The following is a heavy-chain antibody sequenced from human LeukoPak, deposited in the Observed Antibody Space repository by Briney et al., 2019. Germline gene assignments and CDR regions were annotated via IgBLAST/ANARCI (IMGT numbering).Heavy chain of an antibody. J-gene: IGHJ2*01. CDR2: ISWSSGII. Sequence: PGGSLRLSCAASGFTFDDHGMHWVRQAPGKGLEWVSGISWSSGIIGYADSVKGRFTISRDNAKNSLYLQMNSLRAEDTAVYYCAKLVVVVAATPGRYFDLWGRGTLVTVSS. CDR3: AKLVVVVAATPGRYFDL. CDR1: GFTFDDHG. D-gene: IGHD2-15*01. V-gene: IGHV3-9*01.